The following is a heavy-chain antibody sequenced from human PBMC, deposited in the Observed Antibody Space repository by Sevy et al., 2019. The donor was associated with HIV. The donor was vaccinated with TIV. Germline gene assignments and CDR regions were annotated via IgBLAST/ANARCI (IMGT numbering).Heavy chain of an antibody. V-gene: IGHV4-34*01. D-gene: IGHD4-17*01. CDR2: INHSGST. CDR3: ARGYGDSPTNWFDP. CDR1: GFTFSNAW. Sequence: GSLRLSCAASGFTFSNAWMSWVRQAPGKGLEWIGEINHSGSTNYNPSLKSRVTISVDTSKNQFSLKLSSVTAADTAVYYCARGYGDSPTNWFDPWGQGTLVTVSS. J-gene: IGHJ5*02.